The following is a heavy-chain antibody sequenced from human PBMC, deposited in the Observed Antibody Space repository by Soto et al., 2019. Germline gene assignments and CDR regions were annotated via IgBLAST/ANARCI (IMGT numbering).Heavy chain of an antibody. CDR2: IYYSGST. CDR1: GGSISSGGYY. V-gene: IGHV4-31*03. CDR3: ARGGVKNKKTGDYGDYEVGFDY. Sequence: QVQLQESGPGLVKPSQTLSLTCTVSGGSISSGGYYWSWIRQHPGKGLEWIGYIYYSGSTYYNPSLKSRVTISVDTSKNQFSLKLSSVTAADTAVYYCARGGVKNKKTGDYGDYEVGFDYWGQGTLVTVSS. J-gene: IGHJ4*02. D-gene: IGHD4-17*01.